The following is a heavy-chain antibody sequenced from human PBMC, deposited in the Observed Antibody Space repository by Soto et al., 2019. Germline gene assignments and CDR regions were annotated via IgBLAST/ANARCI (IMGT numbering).Heavy chain of an antibody. J-gene: IGHJ6*02. CDR3: ARGEDAFCYYGLDV. Sequence: GGSLRLSCAASGFTFSSYGMHWVRQAPGKGLEWVAVIWYDGSNKYYADSVKGRFTIPRDNSKNTLYMQMNSLRAEDTAVYYCARGEDAFCYYGLDVWGQGITVTVSS. CDR1: GFTFSSYG. V-gene: IGHV3-33*01. CDR2: IWYDGSNK.